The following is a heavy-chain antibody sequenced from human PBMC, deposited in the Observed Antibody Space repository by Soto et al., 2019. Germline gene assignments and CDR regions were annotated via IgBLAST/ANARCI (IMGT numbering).Heavy chain of an antibody. Sequence: SETLSLTCTVSSGSISSSSYYWGWIRQPPGKGLEWIGSIYYSGDTYHSPSLKSRVTMSVDTSMNQFALRLTSVTAADTAVYYCARHVRPSTTPRRDWFDPWGQGTLVTVSS. CDR2: IYYSGDT. V-gene: IGHV4-39*01. J-gene: IGHJ5*02. CDR1: SGSISSSSYY. D-gene: IGHD3-10*02. CDR3: ARHVRPSTTPRRDWFDP.